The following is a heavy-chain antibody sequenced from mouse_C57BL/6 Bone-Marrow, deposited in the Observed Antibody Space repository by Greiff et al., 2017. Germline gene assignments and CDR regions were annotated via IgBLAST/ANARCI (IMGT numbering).Heavy chain of an antibody. J-gene: IGHJ4*01. V-gene: IGHV5-4*03. CDR2: ISDGGSYT. D-gene: IGHD2-4*01. Sequence: EVKLMESGGGLVKPGGSLKLSCAASGFTFSSYAMPWVRQTPEKRLEWVATISDGGSYTYYPDNVKGRFTITRDNAKNNLYLQMSHLKSEDTAMYYCADYDLSMDYWGQGTSVTVSS. CDR3: ADYDLSMDY. CDR1: GFTFSSYA.